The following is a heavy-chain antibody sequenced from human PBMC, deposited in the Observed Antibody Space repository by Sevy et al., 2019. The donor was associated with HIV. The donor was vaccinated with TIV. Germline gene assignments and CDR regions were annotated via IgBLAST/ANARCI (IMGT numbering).Heavy chain of an antibody. J-gene: IGHJ6*02. V-gene: IGHV3-30*18. CDR2: ISHDGINE. CDR3: ANAYSGSYSHSYLYALDV. CDR1: GFSFSYYG. D-gene: IGHD1-26*01. Sequence: GGSLRLSCIGSGFSFSYYGIHWVRQSPGKGLDWVALISHDGINEYYADSVKGQFTISRDNSKNTVYLEMNSLRNEDTSIYFCANAYSGSYSHSYLYALDVWGQGTRVTVSS.